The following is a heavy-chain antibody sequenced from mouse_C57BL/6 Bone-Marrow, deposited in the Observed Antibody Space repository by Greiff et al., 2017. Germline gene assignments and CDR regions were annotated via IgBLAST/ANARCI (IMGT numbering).Heavy chain of an antibody. CDR1: GFTFSDYG. V-gene: IGHV5-17*01. J-gene: IGHJ1*03. CDR2: ISSGSSTI. Sequence: EVKLMESGGGLVKPGGSLKLSCAASGFTFSDYGMHWVRQAPEKGLEWVAYISSGSSTIYYADTVKGRFTISRDNAKNTLFLQMTSLRSEDTAMDYCATTVVAYWYFDVWGTGTTVTVSS. CDR3: ATTVVAYWYFDV. D-gene: IGHD1-1*01.